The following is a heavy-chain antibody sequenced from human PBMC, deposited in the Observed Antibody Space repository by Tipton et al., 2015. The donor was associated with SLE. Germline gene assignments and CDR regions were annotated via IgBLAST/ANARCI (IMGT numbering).Heavy chain of an antibody. D-gene: IGHD3-9*01. J-gene: IGHJ4*02. V-gene: IGHV4-34*01. CDR1: GGSFSGYY. CDR3: ARRDFDILTGFYKRGYFDY. Sequence: TLSLTCAVYGGSFSGYYWSWIRQPPGKGLEWIGEINHSGSTNYNPSLKSRVTTSVDTSKNQFSLKLSSVTAADTAVYYCARRDFDILTGFYKRGYFDYWGQGTLVTVSS. CDR2: INHSGST.